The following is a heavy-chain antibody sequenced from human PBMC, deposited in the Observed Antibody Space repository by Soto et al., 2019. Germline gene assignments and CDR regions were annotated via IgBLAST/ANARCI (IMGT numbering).Heavy chain of an antibody. D-gene: IGHD3-10*01. Sequence: SGPTLVNPTQTLTQACTFSGFSISTSGVGVGWVRQPPGKALEWLALVYSNDDKRFSPSLKNRLTITKDTSKNQVVLTMTNMDPVDTAKYYCSLMRGSGLYCMVVWGQGTTVTVS. V-gene: IGHV2-5*01. CDR3: SLMRGSGLYCMVV. CDR2: VYSNDDK. J-gene: IGHJ6*02. CDR1: GFSISTSGVG.